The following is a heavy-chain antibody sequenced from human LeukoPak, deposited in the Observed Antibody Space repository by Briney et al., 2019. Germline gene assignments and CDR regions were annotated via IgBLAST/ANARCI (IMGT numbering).Heavy chain of an antibody. J-gene: IGHJ4*02. Sequence: SETLSLTCAVYGGSFSGYYWSWIRQPPGKGLEWIGEINHSGSTNYNPSLKSRVTISVDTSKNQFSLRLSSVTAADTAVYYCARQTLNVGGYAPFDYWGQGTLVTVSS. CDR3: ARQTLNVGGYAPFDY. D-gene: IGHD5-12*01. CDR2: INHSGST. V-gene: IGHV4-34*01. CDR1: GGSFSGYY.